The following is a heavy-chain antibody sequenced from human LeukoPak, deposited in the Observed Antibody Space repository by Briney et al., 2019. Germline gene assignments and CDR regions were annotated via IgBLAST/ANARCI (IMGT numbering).Heavy chain of an antibody. Sequence: GGSLRLSCAASGFTFSTYGMYWVRQAPSKGLEWVASIRYDGSAKYYADSVKGRFTISRDNAKNSLYLQMNSLRAEDTALYYCAKSSQSTTGGGYYYYGMDVWGQGTTVTVSS. CDR3: AKSSQSTTGGGYYYYGMDV. CDR1: GFTFSTYG. D-gene: IGHD3-16*01. J-gene: IGHJ6*02. CDR2: IRYDGSAK. V-gene: IGHV3-30*02.